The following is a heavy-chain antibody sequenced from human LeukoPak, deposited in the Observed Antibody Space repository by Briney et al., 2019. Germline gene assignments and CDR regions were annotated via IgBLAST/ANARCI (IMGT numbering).Heavy chain of an antibody. CDR2: IYYSGST. CDR1: GGSISSYY. D-gene: IGHD6-19*01. V-gene: IGHV4-59*01. Sequence: SETLSLTCTVSGGSISSYYWSWIRQPPGKGLEWIGYIYYSGSTNYNPSLKSRVTISVDTSRNQFSLKLSSVTAADTAVYYCARAKSGWDYFQHWGQGTLVTVSS. CDR3: ARAKSGWDYFQH. J-gene: IGHJ1*01.